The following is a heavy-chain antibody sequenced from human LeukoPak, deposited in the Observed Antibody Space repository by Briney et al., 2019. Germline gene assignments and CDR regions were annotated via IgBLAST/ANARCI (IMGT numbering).Heavy chain of an antibody. Sequence: PSETLSLTCTVSGGSISSYYWSWIRQPAGKGLEWIGRIYTSGSTNYNPSLKSRVTISVDTSKNQFSLKLSSVTATDTAVYYCARVSSPDLGGKGDCDCWGQGTLVIVSS. D-gene: IGHD4-23*01. CDR2: IYTSGST. V-gene: IGHV4-4*07. CDR3: ARVSSPDLGGKGDCDC. CDR1: GGSISSYY. J-gene: IGHJ4*02.